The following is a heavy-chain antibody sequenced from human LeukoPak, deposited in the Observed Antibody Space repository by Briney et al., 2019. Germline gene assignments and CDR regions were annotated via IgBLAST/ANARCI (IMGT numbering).Heavy chain of an antibody. V-gene: IGHV5-51*01. CDR3: AKDGGRWDFQH. CDR1: GYSFTSYW. Sequence: GESLKISCKGSGYSFTSYWIGWVRQMPGKGLEWIGIIYPGDSETRYSPSFQGQVTISADKSFSTAYLQWNSLKASDTAMYYCAKDGGRWDFQHWGQGTLVTVSS. D-gene: IGHD5-24*01. J-gene: IGHJ1*01. CDR2: IYPGDSET.